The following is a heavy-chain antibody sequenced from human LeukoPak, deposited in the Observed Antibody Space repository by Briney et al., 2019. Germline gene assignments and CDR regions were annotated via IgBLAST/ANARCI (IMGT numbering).Heavy chain of an antibody. Sequence: GASVKVSCKASGYTFTSYDINWVRQATGQGLEWMGWMNPNSGNTGYAQKFQGRVTMTRNTSISTAYMELSSLRSEDTAVYYCARAENGITMVRARIYYGMDVWGQGTTVTVSS. CDR3: ARAENGITMVRARIYYGMDV. V-gene: IGHV1-8*01. D-gene: IGHD3-10*01. CDR2: MNPNSGNT. CDR1: GYTFTSYD. J-gene: IGHJ6*02.